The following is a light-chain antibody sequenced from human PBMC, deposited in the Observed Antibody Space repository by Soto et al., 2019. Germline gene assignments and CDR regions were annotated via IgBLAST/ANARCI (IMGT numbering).Light chain of an antibody. V-gene: IGLV2-14*01. Sequence: QSALTQPASVSGSPGQSVTISCTATTSDIGDYKYVSWYQQHPGKAPKLVIYEVSNRPLGVSNRFSGSKSGNAASLTISGIQAEDEADYYCSSYRGTITVFGGGTKLTVL. CDR2: EVS. CDR3: SSYRGTITV. CDR1: TSDIGDYKY. J-gene: IGLJ3*02.